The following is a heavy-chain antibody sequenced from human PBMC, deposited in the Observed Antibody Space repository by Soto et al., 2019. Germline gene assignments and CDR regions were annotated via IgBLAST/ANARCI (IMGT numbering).Heavy chain of an antibody. D-gene: IGHD3-22*01. CDR1: GYTFIRYG. V-gene: IGHV1-18*01. Sequence: ASVKVSCKASGYTFIRYGISWVRQAPGQGLEWMGWINPGNGNTKYSQQFQGRVIIDRDTSASTAYMELSSLRSEDTAVYYCARGGYFDSSNYLAYWGLGTLVTVSS. J-gene: IGHJ4*02. CDR3: ARGGYFDSSNYLAY. CDR2: INPGNGNT.